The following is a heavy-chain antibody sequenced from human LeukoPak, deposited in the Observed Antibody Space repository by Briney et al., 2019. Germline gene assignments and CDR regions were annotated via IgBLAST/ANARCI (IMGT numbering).Heavy chain of an antibody. J-gene: IGHJ5*02. Sequence: PGGSLRLSCAASGFTFSSYAMSWVRQAPGKGLEWVSAISGSGGSTYYADSVKGRFTISRDNSRNTLCLQMNSLRAEDTAVYYCAPGITMVRGQAAHWFDPWGQGTLVTVSS. CDR3: APGITMVRGQAAHWFDP. V-gene: IGHV3-23*01. CDR2: ISGSGGST. CDR1: GFTFSSYA. D-gene: IGHD3-10*01.